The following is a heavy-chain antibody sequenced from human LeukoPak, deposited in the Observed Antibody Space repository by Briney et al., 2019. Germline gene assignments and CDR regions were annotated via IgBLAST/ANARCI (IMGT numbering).Heavy chain of an antibody. CDR3: ASEMWGAHAFDI. V-gene: IGHV4-4*07. Sequence: SETLSLTCTVSGGSISSYYWSWIRQPAGKGLEWIGRIYTSGSTNYNPSLKSRVTISLDPSKNQFSLKLSSVTAADTAVYYCASEMWGAHAFDIWGQGTMVTVSS. J-gene: IGHJ3*02. D-gene: IGHD3-16*01. CDR1: GGSISSYY. CDR2: IYTSGST.